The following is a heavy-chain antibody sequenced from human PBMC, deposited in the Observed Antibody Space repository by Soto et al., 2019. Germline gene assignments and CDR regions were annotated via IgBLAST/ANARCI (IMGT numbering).Heavy chain of an antibody. CDR3: TRGPDTAMGYYFDY. CDR2: TLHSGSA. CDR1: GGSLSGYY. D-gene: IGHD5-18*01. Sequence: SETLSLTCAVYGGSLSGYYCSWIRQPPGKGLEWIGETLHSGSAKYNPSLKSRVTISVDTSTNRVSLRLTSVTAADTAVYYCTRGPDTAMGYYFDYWGQGTLVTVSS. J-gene: IGHJ4*02. V-gene: IGHV4-34*01.